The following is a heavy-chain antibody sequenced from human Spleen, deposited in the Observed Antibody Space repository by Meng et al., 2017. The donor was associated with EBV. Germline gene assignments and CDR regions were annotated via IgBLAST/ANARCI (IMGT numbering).Heavy chain of an antibody. Sequence: SGPGNVNPSATLPPPCTVPGGSISSFYNWGWIRQPQGRGLEWIGSAHYTGSTYYSPSLKSRVTVSVDTSKNQFSLRLTSVTAADTAVYYCARPFPSWQSPRLDPFGAWGQGTLVTVPS. CDR1: GGSISSFYN. CDR3: ARPFPSWQSPRLDPFGA. CDR2: AHYTGST. D-gene: IGHD6-19*01. J-gene: IGHJ5*02. V-gene: IGHV4-39*01.